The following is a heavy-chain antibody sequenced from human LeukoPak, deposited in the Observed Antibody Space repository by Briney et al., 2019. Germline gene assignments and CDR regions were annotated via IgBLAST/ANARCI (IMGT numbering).Heavy chain of an antibody. CDR1: GGSFSGYY. J-gene: IGHJ4*02. CDR2: INHSGST. CDR3: ARSPRGLPNY. Sequence: SETLSLTCAVSGGSFSGYYWSWIRQPPGKGLEWIGEINHSGSTNYNPSLKSRVTISVDTSKNQFSLKLSSVTAADTAVYYCARSPRGLPNYWGQGTLVTVSS. V-gene: IGHV4-34*01. D-gene: IGHD3-10*01.